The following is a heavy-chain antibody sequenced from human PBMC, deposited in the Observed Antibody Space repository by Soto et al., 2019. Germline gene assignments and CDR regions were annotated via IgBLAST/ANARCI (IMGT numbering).Heavy chain of an antibody. CDR1: GFTFSSYA. Sequence: QVQLVESGGGVVQPGRSLRLSCAASGFTFSSYAMHWVRQAPGKGLEWVAVISYDGSNKYYADSVKGRFTISRDNSKNTLYLQMNSLRAEDTAVYYCARDPPVDYYYYCGMDVWGQGTTVTVSS. CDR3: ARDPPVDYYYYCGMDV. CDR2: ISYDGSNK. V-gene: IGHV3-30-3*01. J-gene: IGHJ6*02.